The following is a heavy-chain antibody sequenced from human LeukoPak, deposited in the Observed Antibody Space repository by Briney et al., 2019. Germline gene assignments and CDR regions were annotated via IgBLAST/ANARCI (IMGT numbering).Heavy chain of an antibody. CDR3: ASTHHYGARTYDY. D-gene: IGHD4/OR15-4a*01. Sequence: SVKVSCKASGGTFSSYAISWVRQALGQGLEWVGGIFHIFGIANYAQKFQCRDTITTEGTTSTACLGMSSLRSEHTAVYYCASTHHYGARTYDYWGQGTLVTVSS. CDR2: IFHIFGIA. CDR1: GGTFSSYA. V-gene: IGHV1-69*05. J-gene: IGHJ4*02.